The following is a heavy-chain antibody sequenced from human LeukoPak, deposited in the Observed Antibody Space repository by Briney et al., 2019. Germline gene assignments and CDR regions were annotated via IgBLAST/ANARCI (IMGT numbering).Heavy chain of an antibody. CDR3: ARGSAGYYFDY. CDR2: INTNTGNP. CDR1: GYTFTSYA. Sequence: APVKVSCKASGYTFTSYAMNWVRQAPGQGLEWMGWINTNTGNPTYAQGFTGRFVFSLDTSVSTAYLQISSLKAEDTAVYYCARGSAGYYFDYWAREPWSPSPQ. D-gene: IGHD6-19*01. J-gene: IGHJ4*02. V-gene: IGHV7-4-1*02.